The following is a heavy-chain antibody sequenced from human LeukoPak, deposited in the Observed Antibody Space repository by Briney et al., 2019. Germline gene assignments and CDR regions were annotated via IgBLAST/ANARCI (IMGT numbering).Heavy chain of an antibody. CDR1: GFTFSSYG. D-gene: IGHD3-22*01. CDR3: AIPYDSSGYYYGDAFDI. CDR2: IRYDGSNK. Sequence: GGSLRLSCAASGFTFSSYGMHWVRQAPGKGLEWVAFIRYDGSNKYYADSVKGRFTISRDNSKNTLYLQMNSLTAEDTAVYYCAIPYDSSGYYYGDAFDIWGQGTMVTVSS. J-gene: IGHJ3*02. V-gene: IGHV3-30*02.